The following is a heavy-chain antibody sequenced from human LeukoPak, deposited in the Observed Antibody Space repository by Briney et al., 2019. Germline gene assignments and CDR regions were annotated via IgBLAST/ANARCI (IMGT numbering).Heavy chain of an antibody. D-gene: IGHD4-17*01. Sequence: PSETLSLTCTVSGGSISSYYWSWIRQPPGKGLEWIGYIYYSGSTNYNPSLKSRVTISVDTSKNQFSLKLGSVTAADTAVYYCAGLLDYGDYGDAFDIWGQGTMVTVSS. CDR3: AGLLDYGDYGDAFDI. V-gene: IGHV4-59*08. CDR1: GGSISSYY. CDR2: IYYSGST. J-gene: IGHJ3*02.